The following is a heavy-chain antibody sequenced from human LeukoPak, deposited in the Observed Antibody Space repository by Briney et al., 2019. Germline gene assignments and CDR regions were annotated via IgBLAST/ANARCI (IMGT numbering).Heavy chain of an antibody. Sequence: SQTLSLTCTVSGGSISSGDYYWSWIRQPPGKGLEWFGYINYSGSTYYNPSLKSRVTISVDTSKNQFSLKLSCVTAADTAVYYCARDFGDYLMDYAFDIWGQGTMVTVSS. D-gene: IGHD4-17*01. J-gene: IGHJ3*02. V-gene: IGHV4-30-4*08. CDR1: GGSISSGDYY. CDR3: ARDFGDYLMDYAFDI. CDR2: INYSGST.